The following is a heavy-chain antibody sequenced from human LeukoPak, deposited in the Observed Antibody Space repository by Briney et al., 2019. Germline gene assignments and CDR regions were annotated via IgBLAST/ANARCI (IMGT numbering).Heavy chain of an antibody. CDR1: GFTSSSYS. J-gene: IGHJ4*02. Sequence: PGGSLRLSCAASGFTSSSYSMNWVRQAPGKGLEWVSSISSSSSYIYYADSVKGRFTISRDNAKNSLYLQMNSLRAEDTAVYYCARSISGYDYVDYWGQGTLVTVSS. D-gene: IGHD5-12*01. V-gene: IGHV3-21*01. CDR3: ARSISGYDYVDY. CDR2: ISSSSSYI.